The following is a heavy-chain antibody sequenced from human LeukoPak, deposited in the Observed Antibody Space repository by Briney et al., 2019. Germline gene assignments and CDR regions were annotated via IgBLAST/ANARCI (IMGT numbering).Heavy chain of an antibody. J-gene: IGHJ6*02. CDR3: ARVVYSNSWPEGMDV. CDR2: IYDTGIT. V-gene: IGHV4-59*01. D-gene: IGHD6-13*01. CDR1: GGSISSYY. Sequence: PSETLSLTCTVSGGSISSYYWSWIRQPPGKGLEWIGYIYDTGITNYSPSLKSRVTISVDTSKNQFSLKLSSVTAADTAVYYCARVVYSNSWPEGMDVWGQGTTVTVSS.